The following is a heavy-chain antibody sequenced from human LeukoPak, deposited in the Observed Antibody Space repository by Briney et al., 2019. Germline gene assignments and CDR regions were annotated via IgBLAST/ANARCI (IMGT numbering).Heavy chain of an antibody. D-gene: IGHD6-13*01. CDR3: ARETTGYSSSWADY. Sequence: SETLSLTCTVSGGSISSYYWSWIRQPPGKGLEWIGYIYYSGSTYYNPSLRSRVTISVGTSKNQFSLKLSSVTAADTAVYYCARETTGYSSSWADYWGQGTLVTVSS. CDR1: GGSISSYY. J-gene: IGHJ4*02. CDR2: IYYSGST. V-gene: IGHV4-30-4*01.